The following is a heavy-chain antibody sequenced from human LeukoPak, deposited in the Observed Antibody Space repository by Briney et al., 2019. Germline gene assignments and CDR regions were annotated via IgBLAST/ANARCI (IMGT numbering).Heavy chain of an antibody. J-gene: IGHJ4*02. CDR1: GGPVGSGTYY. CDR3: ARKPIINNAWYYFDY. Sequence: SETLSLTCTVSGGPVGSGTYYWSWIRQSPGKGLEWIGNVYYSGSAYYNPSLKSRVTMSVDTSKNQFSLKLSSVTAADTAVYYCARKPIINNAWYYFDYWGQGTLVTVSS. D-gene: IGHD1/OR15-1a*01. CDR2: VYYSGSA. V-gene: IGHV4-39*07.